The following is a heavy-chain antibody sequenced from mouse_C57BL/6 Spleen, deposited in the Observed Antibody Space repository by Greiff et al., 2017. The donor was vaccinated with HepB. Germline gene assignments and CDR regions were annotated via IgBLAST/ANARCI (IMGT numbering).Heavy chain of an antibody. CDR2: IYPRDGST. CDR3: ARPAQAPLSWFAY. CDR1: GYTFTDHT. Sequence: VQLQESDAELVKPGASVKISCKVSGYTFTDHTIHWMKQRPEQGLEWIGYIYPRDGSTKYNEKFKGKATLTADKSSSTAYMQLNSLTSEDSAVYFCARPAQAPLSWFAYWGQGTLVTVSA. V-gene: IGHV1-78*01. D-gene: IGHD3-2*02. J-gene: IGHJ3*01.